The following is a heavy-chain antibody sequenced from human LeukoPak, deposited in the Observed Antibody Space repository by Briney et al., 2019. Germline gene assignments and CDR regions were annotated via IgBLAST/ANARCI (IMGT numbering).Heavy chain of an antibody. CDR1: GYTFTGYY. CDR3: AIKTPTRWAVAAVFDY. J-gene: IGHJ4*02. CDR2: INPNSGGT. Sequence: ASVKVSCKASGYTFTGYYMHWVRQAPGQGLEWMGWINPNSGGTNYAQKFQGWVTMTRDTSISTAYMELSRLRSDDTAVYYCAIKTPTRWAVAAVFDYWGQGTLVTVSS. D-gene: IGHD6-19*01. V-gene: IGHV1-2*04.